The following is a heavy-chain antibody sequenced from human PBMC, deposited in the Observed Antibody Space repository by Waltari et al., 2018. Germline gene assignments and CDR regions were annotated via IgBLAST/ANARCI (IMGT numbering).Heavy chain of an antibody. CDR3: ARIQPRGELRYFDWLPFDY. CDR2: IIPIFGTA. D-gene: IGHD3-9*01. Sequence: QVQLVQSGAEVKKPGSSVQVPCKASGGPFSSYAISWVRPGPGPGLEWMGGIIPIFGTANYAQKFQGRVTITTDESTSTAYMELSSLRSEDTAVYYCARIQPRGELRYFDWLPFDYWGQGTLVTVSS. CDR1: GGPFSSYA. V-gene: IGHV1-69*05. J-gene: IGHJ4*02.